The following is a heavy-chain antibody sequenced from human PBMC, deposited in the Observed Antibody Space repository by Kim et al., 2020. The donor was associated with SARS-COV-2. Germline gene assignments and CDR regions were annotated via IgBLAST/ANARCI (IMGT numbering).Heavy chain of an antibody. Sequence: SGSGGSTYYADSVKGRFTISRDNSKNTLYLQMNSLRAEDTAVYYCAKDLYGEIDYWGQGTLVTVSS. J-gene: IGHJ4*02. D-gene: IGHD4-17*01. CDR2: SGSGGST. CDR3: AKDLYGEIDY. V-gene: IGHV3-23*01.